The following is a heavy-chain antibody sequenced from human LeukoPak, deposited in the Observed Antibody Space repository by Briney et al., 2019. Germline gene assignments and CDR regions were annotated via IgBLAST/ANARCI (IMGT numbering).Heavy chain of an antibody. D-gene: IGHD2-8*01. CDR3: ARVGVLNWFDP. J-gene: IGHJ5*02. CDR2: ISGYNGNT. Sequence: GASVKVSCKASGYTFTSYGISWVRQAPGQGLEWMGWISGYNGNTKYSQKFQGRVTITRDTSASTAYMELSSLRSEDTAVYYCARVGVLNWFDPWGQGTLVTVSS. CDR1: GYTFTSYG. V-gene: IGHV1-18*01.